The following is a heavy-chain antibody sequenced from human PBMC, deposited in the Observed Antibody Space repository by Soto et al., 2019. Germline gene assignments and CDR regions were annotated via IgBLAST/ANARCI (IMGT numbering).Heavy chain of an antibody. D-gene: IGHD2-2*01. J-gene: IGHJ5*02. V-gene: IGHV3-23*01. CDR2: ISGSGDTT. CDR1: GFTFSSYG. CDR3: AKRRYCDSTTCYGFDP. Sequence: PGGSLRLSCAASGFTFSSYGMSWVRQAPGKGLEWVSAISGSGDTTYYADSVKGRFTISRDNSKNTLYVQMNNLRTEDTAVYYCAKRRYCDSTTCYGFDPWGRGTLVTVSS.